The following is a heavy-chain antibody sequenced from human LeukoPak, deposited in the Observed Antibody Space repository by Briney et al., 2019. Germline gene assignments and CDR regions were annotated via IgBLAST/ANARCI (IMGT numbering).Heavy chain of an antibody. CDR1: GFTFDDYA. V-gene: IGHV3-43D*04. J-gene: IGHJ4*02. CDR2: ISWDGGST. CDR3: AKGYYDSSGYYPFDY. D-gene: IGHD3-22*01. Sequence: PGGSLRLSCAASGFTFDDYAMHWVRQAPGKGLEWVSLISWDGGSTYYADSVKGRFTISRDSSKNSLYLQMNSLRAEDTALYYCAKGYYDSSGYYPFDYWGQGTLVTVSS.